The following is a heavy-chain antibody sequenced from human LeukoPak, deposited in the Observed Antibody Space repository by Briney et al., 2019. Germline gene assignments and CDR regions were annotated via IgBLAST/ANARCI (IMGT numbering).Heavy chain of an antibody. D-gene: IGHD6-19*01. CDR3: AKDSTAVAGTIDY. Sequence: GGSLRLSCAAPGFTFDDYAMHWVRQAPGKGLEWVSGISWNSGSIGYADSVKGRFTISRDNAKNSLYLQMNSLRAEDTALYYCAKDSTAVAGTIDYWGQGTLVTVSS. J-gene: IGHJ4*02. V-gene: IGHV3-9*01. CDR1: GFTFDDYA. CDR2: ISWNSGSI.